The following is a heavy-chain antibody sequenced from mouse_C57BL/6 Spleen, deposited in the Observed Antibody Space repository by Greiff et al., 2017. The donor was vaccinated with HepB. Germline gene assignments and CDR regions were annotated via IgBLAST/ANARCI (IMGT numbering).Heavy chain of an antibody. CDR1: GYTFTSYW. CDR3: ATTVVARYYFDY. J-gene: IGHJ2*01. V-gene: IGHV1-69*01. Sequence: QVQLQQPGAELVMPGASVKLSCKASGYTFTSYWMHWVKQRPGQGLEWIGEIDPSDSYTNYNQKFKGKSTLTVDKSSSTAYMQLSSLTSEDSAVDYCATTVVARYYFDYWGQGTTLTVSS. D-gene: IGHD1-1*01. CDR2: IDPSDSYT.